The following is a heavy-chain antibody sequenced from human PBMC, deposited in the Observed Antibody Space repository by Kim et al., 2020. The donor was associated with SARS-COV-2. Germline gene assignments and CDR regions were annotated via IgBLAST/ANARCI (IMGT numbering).Heavy chain of an antibody. Sequence: ASVKVSCKASGYTFTTNGISWVRQAPGQGLDWMGWISGYNGNTKYAQKFQGRVTMTTDTSTSTAYMELRSLRSDDTAVYYCARDPDHRISDYTSWSPFDYWGQGTRVTVSS. CDR2: ISGYNGNT. J-gene: IGHJ4*02. CDR3: ARDPDHRISDYTSWSPFDY. D-gene: IGHD6-6*01. CDR1: GYTFTTNG. V-gene: IGHV1-18*01.